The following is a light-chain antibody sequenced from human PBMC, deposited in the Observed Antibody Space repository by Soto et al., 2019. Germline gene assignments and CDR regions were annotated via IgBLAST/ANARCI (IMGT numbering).Light chain of an antibody. CDR1: SSDVGAYNY. CDR2: DVT. CDR3: SSYTPIKTLI. V-gene: IGLV2-14*01. J-gene: IGLJ2*01. Sequence: QSALAQPASVSGSPGQSITISCTGTSSDVGAYNYVSWYHQHHPGKAPELIIYDVTDRPSGVSTRFSGSKSGNTASLTISGLQAEDEGDYYCSSYTPIKTLIFGGGTQLTVL.